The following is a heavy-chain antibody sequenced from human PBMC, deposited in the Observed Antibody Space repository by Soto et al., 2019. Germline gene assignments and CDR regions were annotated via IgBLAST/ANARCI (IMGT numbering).Heavy chain of an antibody. CDR1: GFTFSNYD. J-gene: IGHJ3*02. Sequence: GGSLRLSCAASGFTFSNYDMHWVRQVTGKGLEWISSIGTAGDTYYAGSVRGRFTISRENAKNSLYLQMNSLRAGDTAVYYCARRGYDSSGYYYDAFDIWGQGTMVTVSS. D-gene: IGHD3-22*01. CDR3: ARRGYDSSGYYYDAFDI. CDR2: IGTAGDT. V-gene: IGHV3-13*01.